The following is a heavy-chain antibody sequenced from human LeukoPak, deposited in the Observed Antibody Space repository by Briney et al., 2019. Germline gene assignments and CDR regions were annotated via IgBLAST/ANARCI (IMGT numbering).Heavy chain of an antibody. CDR2: MPYDGSNK. CDR1: GFTFSSYA. D-gene: IGHD3-10*01. J-gene: IGHJ4*02. V-gene: IGHV3-30*04. CDR3: ANSRINLLWFGEVYYFDY. Sequence: GGSLRLSCAASGFTFSSYAIHWVRQAPGKGLEGVAFMPYDGSNKYYIDSVKGRFTISRDKSKSTLYLQMNSLRAEDTAVYYCANSRINLLWFGEVYYFDYWGQGTLVTVSS.